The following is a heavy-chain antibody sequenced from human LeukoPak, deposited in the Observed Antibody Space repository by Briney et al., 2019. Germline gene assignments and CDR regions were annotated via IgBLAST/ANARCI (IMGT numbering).Heavy chain of an antibody. D-gene: IGHD6-6*01. CDR1: GGSISSYY. J-gene: IGHJ4*02. V-gene: IGHV4-59*01. CDR2: IYYSGST. CDR3: ARDKEQLADY. Sequence: PSETLSLTCTVSGGSISSYYWSWIRQPPGKGLEWIGYIYYSGSTNYNPSLKSRVTISVDTSKNQFSLKLSSVTAADTAVYYCARDKEQLADYWGQGTLVTVSS.